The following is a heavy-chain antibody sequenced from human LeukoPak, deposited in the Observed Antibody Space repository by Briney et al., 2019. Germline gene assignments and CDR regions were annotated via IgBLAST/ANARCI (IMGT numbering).Heavy chain of an antibody. D-gene: IGHD4-17*01. CDR1: GHTFTGYY. CDR3: AREWVPYGDNIDY. V-gene: IGHV1-2*02. J-gene: IGHJ4*02. CDR2: INPNSGGT. Sequence: ASVKVSCKASGHTFTGYYMHWVRQAPGQGLEWMGWINPNSGGTNYAQKFQGRVTMTRDTSISTAYMELSRLRSDDTAVYYCAREWVPYGDNIDYWGQGTLVTVSS.